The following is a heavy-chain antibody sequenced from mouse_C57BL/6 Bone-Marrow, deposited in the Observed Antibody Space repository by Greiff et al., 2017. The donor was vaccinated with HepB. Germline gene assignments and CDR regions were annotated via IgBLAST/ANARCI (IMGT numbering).Heavy chain of an antibody. V-gene: IGHV1-47*01. Sequence: VQVVESGAELVKPGASVKMSCKASGYTFTTYPIEWMKQNHGKSLEWIGNFHPYNDDTKYNEKFKGKATLTVEKSSSTVYLELSRLTSDDSAVYYCARRSGDYAWFAYWGQGTLVTVSA. CDR3: ARRSGDYAWFAY. D-gene: IGHD2-4*01. J-gene: IGHJ3*01. CDR2: FHPYNDDT. CDR1: GYTFTTYP.